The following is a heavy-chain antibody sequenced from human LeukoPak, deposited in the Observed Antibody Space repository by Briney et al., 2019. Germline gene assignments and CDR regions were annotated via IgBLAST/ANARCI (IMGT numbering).Heavy chain of an antibody. CDR2: IYYSGST. D-gene: IGHD2-2*02. CDR3: ARIVVVPAAIIHSFDY. Sequence: PSETLSLTCTVSGGSISSSSYYWGWIRQPPGKGLEWIGSIYYSGSTYYNPSLKSRVTISVDTSKNQFSLKLSSVTAADTAVYYCARIVVVPAAIIHSFDYWGQGTLVTVSS. V-gene: IGHV4-39*01. J-gene: IGHJ4*02. CDR1: GGSISSSSYY.